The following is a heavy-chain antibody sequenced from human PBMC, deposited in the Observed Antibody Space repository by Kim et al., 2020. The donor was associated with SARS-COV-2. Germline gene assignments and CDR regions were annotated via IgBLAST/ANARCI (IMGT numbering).Heavy chain of an antibody. J-gene: IGHJ4*02. CDR3: ARGRKSFDL. CDR2: STA. Sequence: STAASAASVQGRFTISRDDSKNLMFLQMNNLRTEDAAVYYCARGRKSFDLWGQGTLVTVSS. V-gene: IGHV3-72*01.